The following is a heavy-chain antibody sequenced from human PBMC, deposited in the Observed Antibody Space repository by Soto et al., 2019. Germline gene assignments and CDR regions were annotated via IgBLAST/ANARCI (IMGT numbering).Heavy chain of an antibody. D-gene: IGHD6-13*01. CDR3: ARHSAIAAAGNPIDY. CDR2: IYYSGST. CDR1: GGSISSSSYY. Sequence: SETLSLTCTVSGGSISSSSYYWGWIRQPPGKGLEWIGSIYYSGSTYYNPSLKSRVTISVDTSKNQFSLKLSSVTAADTAVYYCARHSAIAAAGNPIDYWGQGTLVTVSS. V-gene: IGHV4-39*01. J-gene: IGHJ4*02.